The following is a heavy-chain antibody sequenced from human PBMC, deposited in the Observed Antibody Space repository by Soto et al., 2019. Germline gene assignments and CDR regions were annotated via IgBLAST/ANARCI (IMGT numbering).Heavy chain of an antibody. CDR3: ARGHYDLWGGYRPRGHFDY. CDR1: GWSFSGYY. Sequence: SEALSLTCSVYGWSFSGYYWSWIRQPPGQGLEWIGEINHSGGTNYNPSLKSRVTISVDTSKNQFSLNLSSVTAADTAVYYCARGHYDLWGGYRPRGHFDYWGQGALVTVSS. J-gene: IGHJ4*02. V-gene: IGHV4-34*01. CDR2: INHSGGT. D-gene: IGHD3-3*01.